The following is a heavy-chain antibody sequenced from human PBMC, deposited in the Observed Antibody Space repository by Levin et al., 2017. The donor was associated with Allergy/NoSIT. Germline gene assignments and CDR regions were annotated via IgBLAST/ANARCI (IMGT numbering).Heavy chain of an antibody. J-gene: IGHJ4*02. CDR3: ARFQLPSRANDY. Sequence: GGSLRLSCAASGFTFSSFAMHWVRQAPGKGLEWVTVISYDGSNKYYADSVKGRFTISRDNSKNTLYLQMNSLRVEDTAVYYCARFQLPSRANDYWGQGTLVTVSS. D-gene: IGHD2-2*01. CDR1: GFTFSSFA. V-gene: IGHV3-30*04. CDR2: ISYDGSNK.